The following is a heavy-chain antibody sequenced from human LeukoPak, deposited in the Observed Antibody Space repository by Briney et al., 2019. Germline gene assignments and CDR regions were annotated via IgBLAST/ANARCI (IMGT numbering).Heavy chain of an antibody. D-gene: IGHD2-2*02. V-gene: IGHV4-38-2*01. CDR3: ARLGNLGYCSSTSCYTIDI. J-gene: IGHJ3*02. CDR2: IYHSGST. Sequence: SETLSLTCAVSGYSISSGYYWGWIRQPPGKGLEWIGSIYHSGSTYYNPSLKSRVTISVDTSKNQFSLKLSSVTAADTAVYYCARLGNLGYCSSTSCYTIDIWGQGTMVIVSS. CDR1: GYSISSGYY.